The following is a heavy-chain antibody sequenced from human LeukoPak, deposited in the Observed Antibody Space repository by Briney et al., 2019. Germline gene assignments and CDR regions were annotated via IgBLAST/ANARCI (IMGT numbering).Heavy chain of an antibody. J-gene: IGHJ4*02. V-gene: IGHV1-69*02. CDR2: IIPILGIA. CDR3: ASMGIAVAGWNTYYFDY. D-gene: IGHD6-19*01. Sequence: SVKVSCKASGGTFSSYTISWVRQAPGQGLEWMGRIIPILGIANYAQKFQGRVTITADKSTSTAYMELGSLRSEDTAVYYCASMGIAVAGWNTYYFDYWGQGTLVTVSS. CDR1: GGTFSSYT.